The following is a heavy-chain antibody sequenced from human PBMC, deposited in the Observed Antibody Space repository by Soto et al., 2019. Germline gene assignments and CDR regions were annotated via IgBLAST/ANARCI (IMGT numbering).Heavy chain of an antibody. D-gene: IGHD3-10*01. J-gene: IGHJ4*02. CDR2: VYWDDDK. CDR3: SHRLGLSPPGY. CDR1: GFSLTTRGVG. Sequence: QITLKESGPTLVEPTQTLTLTCTFSGFSLTTRGVGVGWIRQPPGKALEWLTLVYWDDDKRYSPSLKSRLTITRDTSKNQVVLIMTNMDPVDTSTYYCSHRLGLSPPGYWGQGTMVTVSS. V-gene: IGHV2-5*02.